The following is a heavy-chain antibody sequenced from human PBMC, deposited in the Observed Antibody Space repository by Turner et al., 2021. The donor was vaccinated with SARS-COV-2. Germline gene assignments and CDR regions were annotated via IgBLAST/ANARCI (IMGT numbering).Heavy chain of an antibody. CDR3: ARDIIAVTGGIDY. CDR2: IKQDGSEK. D-gene: IGHD6-19*01. Sequence: EVQLVESGGGLVQPGGSLRLSCAASGFTFSGYWMSWVRQAPGKGLEWVANIKQDGSEKYYVDSVKGRFTISRDNAKNSLYLQMNSLRAEDTAVYYCARDIIAVTGGIDYWGQGTLVTVSS. CDR1: GFTFSGYW. V-gene: IGHV3-7*01. J-gene: IGHJ4*02.